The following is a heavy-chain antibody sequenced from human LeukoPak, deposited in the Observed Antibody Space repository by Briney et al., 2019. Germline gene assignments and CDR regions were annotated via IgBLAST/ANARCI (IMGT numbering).Heavy chain of an antibody. CDR3: ARGRSAVTTRLDY. Sequence: SVKVCCKASGGTFSIYAISWVRQAPGQGLELMGRIIPILGIANYAQKFQGRVTITADKSTSTAYMELSSLRSEDTAVYYCARGRSAVTTRLDYWGQGTLVTVSS. CDR1: GGTFSIYA. V-gene: IGHV1-69*04. J-gene: IGHJ4*02. CDR2: IIPILGIA. D-gene: IGHD4-17*01.